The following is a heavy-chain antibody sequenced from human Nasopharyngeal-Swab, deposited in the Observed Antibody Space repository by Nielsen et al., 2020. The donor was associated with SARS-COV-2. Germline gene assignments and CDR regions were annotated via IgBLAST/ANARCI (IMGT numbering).Heavy chain of an antibody. J-gene: IGHJ3*01. D-gene: IGHD4-17*01. CDR2: TYPGTSDT. V-gene: IGHV5-51*01. CDR3: ARQRTTLTLGRAFDL. CDR1: GQSFCNYW. Sequence: GASLPMCCKGIGQSFCNYWFARARPMPAKGEEWMEITYPGTSDTRYSPSFQGQITISASKPISTAYLQWSSLRASDAAKYYCARQRTTLTLGRAFDLWGQGTMVTVSS.